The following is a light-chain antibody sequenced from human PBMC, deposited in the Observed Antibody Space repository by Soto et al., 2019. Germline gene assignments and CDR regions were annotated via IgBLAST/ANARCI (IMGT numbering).Light chain of an antibody. V-gene: IGKV1-39*01. CDR2: AVS. Sequence: DIQMTQSPSSLSASVGDRVTITCRASQIILSYLSWFQQKPGEAPKLLIYAVSNLQSGVPSRFSGSGSGTDFTLTISGLQPGDFATYYCQQSYNTPLTFGGWTKVE. J-gene: IGKJ4*01. CDR3: QQSYNTPLT. CDR1: QIILSY.